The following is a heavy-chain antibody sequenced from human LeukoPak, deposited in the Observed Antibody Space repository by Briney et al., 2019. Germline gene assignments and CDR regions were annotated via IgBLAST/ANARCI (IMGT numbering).Heavy chain of an antibody. CDR1: GYTFTSYD. CDR3: ARRVAAAGSPIGY. CDR2: MNPNSGNT. D-gene: IGHD6-13*01. Sequence: ASVKVSCKASGYTFTSYDINWVRQASGQGLEWMGWMNPNSGNTGYAQKFRGRVAMTRNTSINTAYMELSSLRSEDTAVYYCARRVAAAGSPIGYRGQGTLVTVSS. V-gene: IGHV1-8*01. J-gene: IGHJ1*01.